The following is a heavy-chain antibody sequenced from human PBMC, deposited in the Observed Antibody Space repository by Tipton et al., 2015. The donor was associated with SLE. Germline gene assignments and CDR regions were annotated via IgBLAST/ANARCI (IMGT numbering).Heavy chain of an antibody. CDR1: GASFANYY. V-gene: IGHV4-34*01. CDR2: MKHGGDT. D-gene: IGHD6-19*01. J-gene: IGHJ4*02. CDR3: ARDRFPVARHVYQ. Sequence: TLSLTCSVHGASFANYYWAWIRQPPGKGLEGIGEMKHGGDTDYNPSLKSRVTLSLDTSKSQFSLKMMSMTAADTAVYYWARDRFPVARHVYQWGQGTLVTVSS.